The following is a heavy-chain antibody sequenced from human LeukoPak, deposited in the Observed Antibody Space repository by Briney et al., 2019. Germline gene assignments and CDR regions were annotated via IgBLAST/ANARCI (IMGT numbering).Heavy chain of an antibody. V-gene: IGHV3-23*01. CDR3: AKLIGDCDPDSPGC. D-gene: IGHD2-21*02. CDR1: GFTFSSQA. J-gene: IGHJ1*01. Sequence: GGSLRLSCAASGFTFSSQAMSWVRQAPGKGLEWVSTISGSGDNTYYTDSVKGRFTISRDNSKNTLYLQMNSLRAEETAVYYCAKLIGDCDPDSPGCWGQGTLVTVSS. CDR2: ISGSGDNT.